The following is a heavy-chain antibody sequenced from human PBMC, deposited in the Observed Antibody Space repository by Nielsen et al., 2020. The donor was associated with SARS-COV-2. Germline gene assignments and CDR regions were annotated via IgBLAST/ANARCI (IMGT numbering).Heavy chain of an antibody. Sequence: GGSLRLSCAASGFTFSSYAMSWVRQAPEKGLEWVSAISGSGGSTYYADSVRGRFAISRDNSKNTLYLVMNSLRTEDTALYYCARGPLYSYGDYWGQGTLVTVSS. V-gene: IGHV3-23*01. CDR2: ISGSGGST. J-gene: IGHJ4*02. CDR3: ARGPLYSYGDY. CDR1: GFTFSSYA. D-gene: IGHD5-18*01.